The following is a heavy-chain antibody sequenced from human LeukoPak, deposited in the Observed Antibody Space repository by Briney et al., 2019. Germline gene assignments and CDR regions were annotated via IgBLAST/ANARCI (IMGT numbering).Heavy chain of an antibody. CDR1: GYSFTSYW. J-gene: IGHJ4*02. CDR2: IYPGDSDT. Sequence: GESLKISCKGSGYSFTSYWIGWVRQMPGKGLEWMGIIYPGDSDTRYSRSFQGQVTISVDKSISTAYVQWSSLRASDTAIYYCARASTDNAGWHRGSFDYWGQGTLVTVSS. D-gene: IGHD6-19*01. CDR3: ARASTDNAGWHRGSFDY. V-gene: IGHV5-51*01.